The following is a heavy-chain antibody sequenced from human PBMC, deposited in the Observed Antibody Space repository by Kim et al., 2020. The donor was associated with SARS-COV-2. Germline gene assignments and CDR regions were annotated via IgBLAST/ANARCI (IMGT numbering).Heavy chain of an antibody. J-gene: IGHJ6*02. Sequence: SVKVSCKASGGTFSSYAISWVRQAPGQGLEWMGGIIPIFGTANYAQKFQGRVTITADESTSTAYMELSSLRSEDTAVYYCARAGDIVAKWTYYYYGMDVWGQGTTVTVSS. CDR3: ARAGDIVAKWTYYYYGMDV. D-gene: IGHD5-12*01. V-gene: IGHV1-69*13. CDR2: IIPIFGTA. CDR1: GGTFSSYA.